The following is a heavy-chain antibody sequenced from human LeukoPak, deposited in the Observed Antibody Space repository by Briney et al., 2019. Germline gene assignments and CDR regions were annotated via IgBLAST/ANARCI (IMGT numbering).Heavy chain of an antibody. D-gene: IGHD3-3*01. CDR2: IYTSGST. CDR1: GGSISSGSYY. Sequence: SQTLSLTCTVSGGSISSGSYYWSWIRQPAGKGLEWIGRIYTSGSTNYNPSLKSRVTISVDTSKNQFSLKLSSVTAADTAVYYCARAPLSSGYCFDYWGQGTLVTVSS. V-gene: IGHV4-61*02. J-gene: IGHJ4*02. CDR3: ARAPLSSGYCFDY.